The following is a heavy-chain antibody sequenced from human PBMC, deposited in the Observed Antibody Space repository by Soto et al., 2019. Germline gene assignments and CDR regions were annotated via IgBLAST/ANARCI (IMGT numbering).Heavy chain of an antibody. CDR2: IWYDGSNK. Sequence: GGSLRLSCAASGFTFSSYGMHWVRQAPGKGLEWVAVIWYDGSNKYYADSVKGRFTISRDNSKNTLYLQMNSLRAEDMAVYYCARDRDWNYDLGYFDYWGQGTQVTVSS. J-gene: IGHJ4*02. D-gene: IGHD1-7*01. CDR1: GFTFSSYG. V-gene: IGHV3-33*01. CDR3: ARDRDWNYDLGYFDY.